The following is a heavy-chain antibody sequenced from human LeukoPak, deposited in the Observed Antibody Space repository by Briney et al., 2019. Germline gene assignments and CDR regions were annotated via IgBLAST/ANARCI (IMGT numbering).Heavy chain of an antibody. CDR2: ISTSSSYI. Sequence: GGSLRLSCAASGFTFSSYNMNWVRQAPGKGLEWVSFISTSSSYIYYADSVKGRFTISRDNAKNSLYLQMSSLRAEDTAVYYCARDHDWDYMDVWGKGTTVTVSS. CDR1: GFTFSSYN. CDR3: ARDHDWDYMDV. D-gene: IGHD3-9*01. V-gene: IGHV3-21*01. J-gene: IGHJ6*03.